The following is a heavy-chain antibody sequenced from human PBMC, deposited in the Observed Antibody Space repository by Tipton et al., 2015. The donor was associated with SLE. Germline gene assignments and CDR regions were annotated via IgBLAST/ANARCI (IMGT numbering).Heavy chain of an antibody. CDR2: INLSGST. V-gene: IGHV4-34*01. CDR1: GGSFSGYY. D-gene: IGHD5-12*01. CDR3: ARQEEDIVVTPYYFDY. Sequence: TLSLTCAVYGGSFSGYYWSWIRQPPGKGLEWIGEINLSGSTNYNPSLNSRVTISVDASKNQFSLKLSSVTAADTAVYYCARQEEDIVVTPYYFDYWGQGTLVTVSS. J-gene: IGHJ4*02.